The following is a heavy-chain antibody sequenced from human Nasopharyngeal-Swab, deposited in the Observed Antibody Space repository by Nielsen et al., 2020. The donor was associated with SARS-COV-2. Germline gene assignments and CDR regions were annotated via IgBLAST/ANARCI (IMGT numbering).Heavy chain of an antibody. J-gene: IGHJ4*02. V-gene: IGHV3-30-3*01. D-gene: IGHD6-19*01. Sequence: GGSLRLSCAASGFTFSSYEMNWVRQAPGKGLEWVAVISYDGSNKYYADSVKGRFTISRDNSKNTLYLQMNSLRAEDTAVYYCARDSSGWSGYFDYWGQGTLVTVSS. CDR2: ISYDGSNK. CDR1: GFTFSSYE. CDR3: ARDSSGWSGYFDY.